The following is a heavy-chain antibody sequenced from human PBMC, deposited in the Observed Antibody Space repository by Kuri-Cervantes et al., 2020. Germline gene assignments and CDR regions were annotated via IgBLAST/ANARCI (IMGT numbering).Heavy chain of an antibody. V-gene: IGHV4-38-2*02. D-gene: IGHD5-12*01. CDR1: GYSISSGYY. CDR3: ARDAPPDIVALPAY. Sequence: SETLSLTCAVSGYSISSGYYWGWIRQPPGKGLEWIGEINHRGSINYNPSLKSRVTISVDTSKNQFSLKLNSVTAADTAVYYCARDAPPDIVALPAYWGQGTLVTVSS. J-gene: IGHJ4*02. CDR2: INHRGSI.